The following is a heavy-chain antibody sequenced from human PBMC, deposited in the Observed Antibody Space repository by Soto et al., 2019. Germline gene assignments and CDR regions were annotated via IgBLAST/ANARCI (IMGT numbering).Heavy chain of an antibody. D-gene: IGHD3-22*01. V-gene: IGHV3-23*01. CDR1: GFTFSSYA. CDR2: ISGSGGIK. CDR3: AKDSRITMIVVVKFVTVDALDI. J-gene: IGHJ3*02. Sequence: GGSLRLSCAASGFTFSSYAMSGFRQAPGKGLEWVSAISGSGGIKYFADSVKGRFTISRDNSKNTLYLQMNSLRAEDTAVYYCAKDSRITMIVVVKFVTVDALDIWGQGTMVTVSS.